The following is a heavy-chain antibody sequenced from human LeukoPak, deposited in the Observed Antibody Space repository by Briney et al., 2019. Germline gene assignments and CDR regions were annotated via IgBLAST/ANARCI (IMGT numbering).Heavy chain of an antibody. CDR2: ISGSGGSI. D-gene: IGHD3-10*01. Sequence: GGSLRLSCAASAFTFSSYAMTRVRQAPGKGLEWVSAISGSGGSIDYADSVKGRFFISRDNFKNTLYLQMNNLRAEDTAVYYCAKPPFGSGCDYNILSFDYWGRGTLVTVSS. V-gene: IGHV3-23*01. CDR3: AKPPFGSGCDYNILSFDY. CDR1: AFTFSSYA. J-gene: IGHJ4*02.